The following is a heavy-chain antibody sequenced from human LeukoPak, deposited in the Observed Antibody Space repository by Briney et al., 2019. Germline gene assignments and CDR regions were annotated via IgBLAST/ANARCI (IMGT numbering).Heavy chain of an antibody. V-gene: IGHV3-7*03. J-gene: IGHJ4*02. CDR3: AKTAYYDSSGYYDY. CDR2: IKKDGNEA. CDR1: GFTFSSYW. D-gene: IGHD3-22*01. Sequence: TGGSLRLSCAGSGFTFSSYWMNWVRQAPGKGLEWVAIIKKDGNEAFYVDSVKGRFTISRDNVENSLYLQMNSLRAEDTALYYCAKTAYYDSSGYYDYWGQGTLVTVSS.